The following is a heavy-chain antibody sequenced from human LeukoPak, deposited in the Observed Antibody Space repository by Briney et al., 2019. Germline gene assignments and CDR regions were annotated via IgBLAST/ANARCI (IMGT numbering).Heavy chain of an antibody. V-gene: IGHV3-21*01. D-gene: IGHD1-26*01. CDR1: GFTFSSYS. Sequence: GGSVRLSCAASGFTFSSYSMNWVREAPGKGLEWVSSISSSSSYIYYADSVKGRFTISRDNAKNSLYLQMNSLRAEDTAVYYCARDQVGEEAFDIWGQGTMVTVSS. J-gene: IGHJ3*02. CDR2: ISSSSSYI. CDR3: ARDQVGEEAFDI.